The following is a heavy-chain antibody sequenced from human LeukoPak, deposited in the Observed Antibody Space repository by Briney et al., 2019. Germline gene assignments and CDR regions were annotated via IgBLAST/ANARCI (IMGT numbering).Heavy chain of an antibody. V-gene: IGHV3-33*01. CDR3: ARDYYGSGSYPDY. CDR2: IRYDGSNK. D-gene: IGHD3-10*01. Sequence: GGSLRLSCAASGFAFSSYGMHWVRQAPGKGLEWVAVIRYDGSNKYYADSVKGRFTISRDNSKNTLYLQMNSLRAEDTAVYYCARDYYGSGSYPDYWGQGTLVTVSS. CDR1: GFAFSSYG. J-gene: IGHJ4*02.